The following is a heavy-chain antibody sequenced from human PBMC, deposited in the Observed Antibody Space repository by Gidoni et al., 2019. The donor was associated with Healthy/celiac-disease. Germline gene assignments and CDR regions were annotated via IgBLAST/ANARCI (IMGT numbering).Heavy chain of an antibody. CDR3: ARQEVVVGASYYYYGMDV. D-gene: IGHD1-26*01. Sequence: EVQLVQSGAEVKKPGESLKISCKGSGYSFTSYWIGWVRQMPGKGLEWMGIIYPGDSDTRYSPSFQGQVTISADKSISTAYLQWSSLKASDTAMYYCARQEVVVGASYYYYGMDVWGQGTTVTVSS. CDR1: GYSFTSYW. CDR2: IYPGDSDT. J-gene: IGHJ6*02. V-gene: IGHV5-51*01.